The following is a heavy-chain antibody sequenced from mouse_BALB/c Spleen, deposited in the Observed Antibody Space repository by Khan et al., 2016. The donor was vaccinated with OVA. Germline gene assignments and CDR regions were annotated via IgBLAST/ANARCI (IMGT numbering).Heavy chain of an antibody. V-gene: IGHV1-7*01. J-gene: IGHJ2*01. Sequence: QIQLVQSGAALAKPGASVKMSCKASGYTFITYWMHWVKQRPGQGLEWIGYINPTSGYTDYNENFKDKATLSADKSSRTASMQLSRHTSEDSAGNYCPRDRIDYWGQGTTLTVSS. CDR1: GYTFITYW. CDR3: PRDRIDY. CDR2: INPTSGYT.